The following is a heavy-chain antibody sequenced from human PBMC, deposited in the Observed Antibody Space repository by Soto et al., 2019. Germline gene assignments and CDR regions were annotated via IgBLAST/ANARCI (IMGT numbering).Heavy chain of an antibody. Sequence: GASVKVSCKASGYTFTSYGISWARQAPGQGLEWMGWISAYNGNTNYAQKLQGRVTMTTDTSTSTAYMELRSLRSDDTAVYYCARRRAAAGYYYYYGMDVWGQGTTVTVSS. V-gene: IGHV1-18*01. J-gene: IGHJ6*02. CDR2: ISAYNGNT. CDR1: GYTFTSYG. D-gene: IGHD6-13*01. CDR3: ARRRAAAGYYYYYGMDV.